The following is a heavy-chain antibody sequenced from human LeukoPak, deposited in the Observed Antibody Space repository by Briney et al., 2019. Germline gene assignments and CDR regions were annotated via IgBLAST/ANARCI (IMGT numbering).Heavy chain of an antibody. CDR1: GFTFSSYA. V-gene: IGHV3-30*04. D-gene: IGHD5-24*01. CDR2: ISYDGSNK. Sequence: GGSLRLSCAASGFTFSSYAMHWVRQAPGKGLEWVAVISYDGSNKYYADSVKGRFIISRDNSKNTLYLQMNSLRSEDTAVYYCARDNSVRDEAWWFNPWGQGTLVTVSS. J-gene: IGHJ5*02. CDR3: ARDNSVRDEAWWFNP.